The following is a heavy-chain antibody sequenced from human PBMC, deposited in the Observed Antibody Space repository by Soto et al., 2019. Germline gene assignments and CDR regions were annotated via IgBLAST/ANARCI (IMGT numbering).Heavy chain of an antibody. D-gene: IGHD3-10*01. Sequence: PGESLKISCKGSGYRFTSYWIGWVRQKPGKGLEWMGIIYPGDSDTRYSPSFQGQVTISTDKSKNTLYLQMNSLRAEDTAVYYCAKDLMVRGVITYYYYYYYMDVWGKGTTVTVSS. CDR2: IYPGDSDT. CDR3: AKDLMVRGVITYYYYYYYMDV. CDR1: GYRFTSYW. J-gene: IGHJ6*03. V-gene: IGHV5-51*01.